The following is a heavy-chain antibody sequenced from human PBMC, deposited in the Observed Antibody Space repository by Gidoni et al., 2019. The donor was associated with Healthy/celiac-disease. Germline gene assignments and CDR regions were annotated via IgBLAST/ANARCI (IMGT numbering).Heavy chain of an antibody. CDR1: GGTFSSHA. Sequence: QVQLVQSGAEVKKPGSSVKVSCKASGGTFSSHAISWWRQAPGKGLGWMGGIIPIFGTANYAQKFQGRVTITADESTSTAYMELSSLRSEDTAVYYCARGGSSSWYYWFDPWGQGTLVTVSS. CDR3: ARGGSSSWYYWFDP. V-gene: IGHV1-69*01. J-gene: IGHJ5*02. CDR2: IIPIFGTA. D-gene: IGHD6-13*01.